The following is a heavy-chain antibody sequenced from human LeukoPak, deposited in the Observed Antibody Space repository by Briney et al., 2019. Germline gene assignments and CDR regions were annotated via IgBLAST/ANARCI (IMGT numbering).Heavy chain of an antibody. CDR1: GFTFSSYS. V-gene: IGHV3-21*01. CDR2: ISSSSSYI. CDR3: ARDLSYYDILTRSHWFDP. D-gene: IGHD3-9*01. J-gene: IGHJ5*02. Sequence: GGSLRLSCAASGFTFSSYSMNWVRQAPGKGLEWVSSISSSSSYIYYADSVKGRFTISRDNAKNSLYLQMNSLRAEDTAVYYCARDLSYYDILTRSHWFDPWGQGTMDTVSS.